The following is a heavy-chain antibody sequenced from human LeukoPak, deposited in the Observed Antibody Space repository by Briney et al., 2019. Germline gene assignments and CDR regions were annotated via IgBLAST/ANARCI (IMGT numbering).Heavy chain of an antibody. V-gene: IGHV5-51*01. CDR1: GYSFTSYW. D-gene: IGHD6-13*01. J-gene: IGHJ4*02. CDR2: IYPGDSDT. CDR3: ARHPGAAVDYFDY. Sequence: GESLKISCKGSGYSFTSYWIGWVRQMPGKGLEWMGIIYPGDSDTRYSPSFQGQVTISADKPISTAYLQWSSLKASGTAMYYCARHPGAAVDYFDYWGQGTLVTVSS.